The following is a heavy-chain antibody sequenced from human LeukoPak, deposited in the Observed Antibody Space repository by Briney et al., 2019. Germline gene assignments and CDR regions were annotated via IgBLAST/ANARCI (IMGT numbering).Heavy chain of an antibody. CDR2: VNSRGSA. CDR1: GGHFSGYF. CDR3: ARRQPSMRTSGGFVGHFDY. D-gene: IGHD3-16*02. V-gene: IGHV4-34*01. J-gene: IGHJ4*02. Sequence: PSETLSLTCAVSGGHFSGYFWTWIRQAPGKGLEWIGEVNSRGSATYNPSLRSRVTFLPDTSRNQFSLTLTSVTAADTAVYYCARRQPSMRTSGGFVGHFDYRGQGILVIVSS.